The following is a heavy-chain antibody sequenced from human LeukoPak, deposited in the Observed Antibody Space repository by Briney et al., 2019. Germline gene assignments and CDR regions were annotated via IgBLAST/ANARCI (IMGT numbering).Heavy chain of an antibody. V-gene: IGHV3-74*01. CDR1: GFTFSKYW. CDR2: INTDGTVT. D-gene: IGHD1-26*01. J-gene: IGHJ4*02. CDR3: ARGVGANGPSPFDY. Sequence: GGSLRLSCAASGFTFSKYWMLWVRQAPGKGLESVSRINTDGTVTTYADSVKGRFTVSRDNADNTMFLQMNSVRDEDTAVYYCARGVGANGPSPFDYWGQGTLVTVSS.